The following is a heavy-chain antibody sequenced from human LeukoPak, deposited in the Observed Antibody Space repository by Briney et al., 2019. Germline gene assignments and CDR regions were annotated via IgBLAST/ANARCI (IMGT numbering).Heavy chain of an antibody. CDR1: GFTVSSNY. Sequence: PGGSLRLSCAASGFTVSSNYMSWVRQAPGKGLEWVSSMSVSSGLIYYADSVKGRFTISRDNAKSSLYLQMNRLRVEDTAVYYCAREFAGSASGAGYWGQGTLVTVSS. D-gene: IGHD1-26*01. V-gene: IGHV3-21*01. CDR2: MSVSSGLI. J-gene: IGHJ4*02. CDR3: AREFAGSASGAGY.